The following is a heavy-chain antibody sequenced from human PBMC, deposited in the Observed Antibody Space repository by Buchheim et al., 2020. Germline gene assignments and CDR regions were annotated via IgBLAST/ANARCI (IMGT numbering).Heavy chain of an antibody. CDR2: IIPILGIA. D-gene: IGHD3-10*01. Sequence: QVQLVQSGAEVKKPGSSVKVSCKASGGTFSSYTISWVRQAPGQGLEWMGRIIPILGIANYAQKFQGRVTITADKSTSTAYMELSSLRSEDTAVYYCARASGITIRLYYYYGMDVWGQGTT. CDR3: ARASGITIRLYYYYGMDV. CDR1: GGTFSSYT. V-gene: IGHV1-69*02. J-gene: IGHJ6*02.